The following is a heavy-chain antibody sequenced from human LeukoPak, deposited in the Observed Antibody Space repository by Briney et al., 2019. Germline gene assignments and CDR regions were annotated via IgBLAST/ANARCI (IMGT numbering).Heavy chain of an antibody. CDR2: IRYDGSYK. J-gene: IGHJ6*03. CDR3: AKDRGGNFDSNPRRFYYYMDV. V-gene: IGHV3-30*02. Sequence: PGGSLRLSCAASNFMFSNYDMNWARQAPGKGLEWVAFIRYDGSYKNSAESVQGRSTISRDNSRNTLYLQMSRLRAEDTAVYYCAKDRGGNFDSNPRRFYYYMDVWGKGTTVTVSS. D-gene: IGHD3-9*01. CDR1: NFMFSNYD.